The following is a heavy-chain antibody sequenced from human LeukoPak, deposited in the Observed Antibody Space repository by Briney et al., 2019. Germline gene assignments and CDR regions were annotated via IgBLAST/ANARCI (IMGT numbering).Heavy chain of an antibody. CDR1: GGSISSYY. Sequence: PSQTLSLTCTVSGGSISSYYWSWIRQPPGKGLEWIGYIYYSGSTNYNPSLKSRVTISVDTSKNQFSLKLSSVTAADTAVYYCARVRGEMATIFDYWGQGTLVTVSS. V-gene: IGHV4-59*01. D-gene: IGHD5-24*01. J-gene: IGHJ4*02. CDR3: ARVRGEMATIFDY. CDR2: IYYSGST.